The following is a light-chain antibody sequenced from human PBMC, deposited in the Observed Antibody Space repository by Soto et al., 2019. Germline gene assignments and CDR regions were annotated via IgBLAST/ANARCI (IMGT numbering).Light chain of an antibody. Sequence: QSVLTQPPSASGSPGQSVTISCTGTSSDVGGYNYVSWYQQHPGKAPKLIIYEVSNRPSGVSYRFSGSKSGNTASLTISGLQAEDEADYFCSSYSISTADLFGTGTKLTVL. CDR2: EVS. CDR1: SSDVGGYNY. V-gene: IGLV2-14*01. CDR3: SSYSISTADL. J-gene: IGLJ1*01.